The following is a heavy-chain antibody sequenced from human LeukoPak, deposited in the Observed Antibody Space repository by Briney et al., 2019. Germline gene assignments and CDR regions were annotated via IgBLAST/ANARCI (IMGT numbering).Heavy chain of an antibody. D-gene: IGHD3-3*01. CDR1: GFAFSTYW. Sequence: PGGSLRLSCAASGFAFSTYWVSWVRQAPGKGPEWVANINQDGSEKYHVDSVKGRFTISRDNAQNSLYLQMNSLRAEDTAVYHCARWSNWGQGTLVTVSS. V-gene: IGHV3-7*01. J-gene: IGHJ4*02. CDR3: ARWSN. CDR2: INQDGSEK.